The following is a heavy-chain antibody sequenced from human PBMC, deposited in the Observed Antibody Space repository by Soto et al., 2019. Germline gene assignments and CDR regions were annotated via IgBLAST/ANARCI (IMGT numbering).Heavy chain of an antibody. CDR1: GGSVSSGSYY. D-gene: IGHD3-10*01. CDR2: ISAYNGNT. V-gene: IGHV4-61*01. Sequence: QVQLQESGPGLVKPSETLSLTCTVSGGSVSSGSYYWSWIRQPPGKGLEWMGWISAYNGNTNYAQKLQGRVTMTTDTSTSTAYMELRSLRSDDTAVYYCARRVRWNDYWGQGTLVTVSS. J-gene: IGHJ4*02. CDR3: ARRVRWNDY.